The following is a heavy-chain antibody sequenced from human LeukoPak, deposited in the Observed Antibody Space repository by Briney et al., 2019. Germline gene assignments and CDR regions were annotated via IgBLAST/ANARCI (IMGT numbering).Heavy chain of an antibody. CDR2: ISGSGGST. CDR3: AKDPLLLDHGSLPPTDY. J-gene: IGHJ4*02. CDR1: GFTFSRYT. Sequence: GGSLRLSCAASGFTFSRYTMSWVRQAPGKGLEWVSAISGSGGSTYYADSVKGRFTISRDNSKNTLYLQMNSLRAEDTAVYYCAKDPLLLDHGSLPPTDYWGQGTLVTVSS. V-gene: IGHV3-23*01. D-gene: IGHD3-3*01.